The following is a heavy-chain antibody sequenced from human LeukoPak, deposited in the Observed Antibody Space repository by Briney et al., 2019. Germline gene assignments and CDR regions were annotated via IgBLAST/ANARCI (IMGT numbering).Heavy chain of an antibody. CDR1: GGSISSYY. V-gene: IGHV4-59*08. J-gene: IGHJ3*02. CDR3: ASVPPGLDAFDI. Sequence: SETLSLTCTVSGGSISSYYWSWIRQHPGKGLEWIGYIYYSGSTNYNPSLKSRVTISVDTSKNQFSLKLSSVTAADTAVYYCASVPPGLDAFDIWGQGTMVTVSS. CDR2: IYYSGST.